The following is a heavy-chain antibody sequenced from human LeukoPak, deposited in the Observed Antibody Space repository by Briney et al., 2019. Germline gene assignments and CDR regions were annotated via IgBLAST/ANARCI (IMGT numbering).Heavy chain of an antibody. D-gene: IGHD6-19*01. V-gene: IGHV4-34*01. J-gene: IGHJ4*02. CDR3: ARGGGSGWYLDY. CDR2: INHSGST. CDR1: GGSFSSYY. Sequence: SETLSLTCAVYGGSFSSYYWSWIRQPPGKGLEWIGEINHSGSTNYNPSLKSRVTISVDTSKNQFSLKLSSVTAADTAVYYCARGGGSGWYLDYWGQGILVTVSS.